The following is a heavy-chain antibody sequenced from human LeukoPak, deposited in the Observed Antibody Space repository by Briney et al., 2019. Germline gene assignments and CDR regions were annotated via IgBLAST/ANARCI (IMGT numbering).Heavy chain of an antibody. Sequence: GGSLRLSCAASGFTFSSYAMSWVRQAPGKGLEWVSAISGSGGSTYYADSVKGRFTISRDNSKNTLYLQMNSLRAEDTAVYYCATLRYLDWLLGYWGQGTLVTVSS. V-gene: IGHV3-23*01. J-gene: IGHJ4*02. CDR2: ISGSGGST. D-gene: IGHD3-9*01. CDR1: GFTFSSYA. CDR3: ATLRYLDWLLGY.